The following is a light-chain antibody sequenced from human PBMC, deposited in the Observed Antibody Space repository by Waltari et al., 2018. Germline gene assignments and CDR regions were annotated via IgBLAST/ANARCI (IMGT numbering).Light chain of an antibody. CDR3: HSRDASGVAGS. Sequence: SSELTQDPAVSVAMGQKVRLTCQGDSPRSYYASWYQQRPEQAPILVIYDNNNRPSGVPDRFSGSSSHNTGSLTITGAQAEDEASYYCHSRDASGVAGSFGGGTKLTVL. CDR2: DNN. V-gene: IGLV3-19*01. CDR1: SPRSYY. J-gene: IGLJ2*01.